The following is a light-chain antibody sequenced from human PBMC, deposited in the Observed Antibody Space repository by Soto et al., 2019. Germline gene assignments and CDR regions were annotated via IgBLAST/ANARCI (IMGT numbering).Light chain of an antibody. CDR2: DVS. CDR1: SSDVGGYNY. J-gene: IGLJ1*01. V-gene: IGLV2-14*01. CDR3: SSYTSSSLYV. Sequence: SALTQPASVSGSPGQSLTISCTGTSSDVGGYNYVSWYQQHPGKAPKLMIYDVSNRPSGVSNRFSGSKSGNTASLTISGLQAEDEADYYCSSYTSSSLYVFGTGTKLTVL.